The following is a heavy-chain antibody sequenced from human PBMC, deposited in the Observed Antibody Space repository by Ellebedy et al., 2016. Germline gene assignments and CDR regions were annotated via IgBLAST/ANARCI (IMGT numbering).Heavy chain of an antibody. CDR2: ISGSGGST. D-gene: IGHD3-3*01. J-gene: IGHJ6*02. CDR3: AKCLDERGSGCNYYGMDV. CDR1: GFTFSSYA. Sequence: GGSLRLSCAASGFTFSSYAMSWVRQAPGKGLEWVSAISGSGGSTYYADSVKGRFTISRDNSKNTLYMHMNSLRAEDTAVYYCAKCLDERGSGCNYYGMDVWGQGTTVTVSS. V-gene: IGHV3-23*01.